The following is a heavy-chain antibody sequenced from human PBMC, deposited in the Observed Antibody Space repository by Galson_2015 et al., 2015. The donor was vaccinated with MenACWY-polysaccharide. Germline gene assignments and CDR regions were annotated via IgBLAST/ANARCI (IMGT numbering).Heavy chain of an antibody. CDR1: GYTFSGYY. CDR3: AGVGAVAGTLDY. J-gene: IGHJ4*02. D-gene: IGHD6-19*01. Sequence: SCKASGYTFSGYYLQWVRQAPGQGLEWMGRINPNSGGTNYAQQFQGRVTMTRDTSISTAYMELSSLTADDTAVYYCAGVGAVAGTLDYWGQGTLVTVSS. V-gene: IGHV1-2*06. CDR2: INPNSGGT.